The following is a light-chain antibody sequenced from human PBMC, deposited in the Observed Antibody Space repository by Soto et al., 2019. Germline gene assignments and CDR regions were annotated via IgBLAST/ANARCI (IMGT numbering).Light chain of an antibody. V-gene: IGKV3-15*01. CDR3: QQYNNWPRT. J-gene: IGKJ1*01. CDR1: QSVSSN. CDR2: GAS. Sequence: EILMTQSPATLSVSPGERATLSCRASQSVSSNLAWYQQKPGQAPRLLIYGASPRATGIPARFSGSGSGTEFTLPISSLQSEDFAVYYCQQYNNWPRTFGQGTKVEIK.